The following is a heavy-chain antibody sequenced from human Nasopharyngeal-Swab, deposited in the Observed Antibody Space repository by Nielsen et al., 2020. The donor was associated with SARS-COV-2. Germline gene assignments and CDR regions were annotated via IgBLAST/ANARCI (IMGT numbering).Heavy chain of an antibody. V-gene: IGHV7-4-1*02. J-gene: IGHJ4*02. CDR3: AREGHYCSSTSCAYFDY. D-gene: IGHD2-2*01. CDR2: INTNTGNP. Sequence: VRQMPGKGLEWMGWINTNTGNPTYAQGFTGRFVFSLDTSVSTAYLQISSLKAEDTAAYYCAREGHYCSSTSCAYFDYWGQGTLVTVSS.